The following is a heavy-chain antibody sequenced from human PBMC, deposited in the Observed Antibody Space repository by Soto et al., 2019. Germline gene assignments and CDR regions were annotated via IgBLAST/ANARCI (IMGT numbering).Heavy chain of an antibody. CDR3: AKASSTISPDY. J-gene: IGHJ4*02. V-gene: IGHV3-73*01. D-gene: IGHD6-6*01. CDR2: IRSKADSYAT. Sequence: GGSLRLSCAASGFTLSGSRIHWVRQASGKGLEWVGRIRSKADSYATAYAASVRGRFTISRDDSKNTAYLQMNSLRAEDTAVYYCAKASSTISPDYWGQGTLVTVSS. CDR1: GFTLSGSR.